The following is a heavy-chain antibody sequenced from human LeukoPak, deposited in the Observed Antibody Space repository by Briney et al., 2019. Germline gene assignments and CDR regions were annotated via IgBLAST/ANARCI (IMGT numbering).Heavy chain of an antibody. CDR3: ARRGSVQAIDP. D-gene: IGHD1-26*01. CDR1: GCTFSSSW. V-gene: IGHV3-74*03. CDR2: INSDGRST. Sequence: GGALRLSCVASGCTFSSSWMHWVRQALGKRLVWVSRINSDGRSTTYADSVKGRLAVSRDSAKNTLYLQMNSLRVEDTDVYYCARRGSVQAIDPWGQGTLVTVSS. J-gene: IGHJ5*02.